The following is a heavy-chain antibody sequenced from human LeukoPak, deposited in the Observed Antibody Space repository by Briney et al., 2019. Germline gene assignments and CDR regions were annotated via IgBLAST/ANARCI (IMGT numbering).Heavy chain of an antibody. CDR3: AGDDIVVVPAAILNY. CDR1: GYTFTSYY. D-gene: IGHD2-2*01. J-gene: IGHJ2*01. CDR2: INPSGGST. Sequence: GASVKVSCKASGYTFTSYYMHWVRQAPGQGLEWMGIINPSGGSTSYAQKFQGRVTMTRDTSTSTVYMELSSLRSEDTAVYYCAGDDIVVVPAAILNYWGRGTLVTVSS. V-gene: IGHV1-46*01.